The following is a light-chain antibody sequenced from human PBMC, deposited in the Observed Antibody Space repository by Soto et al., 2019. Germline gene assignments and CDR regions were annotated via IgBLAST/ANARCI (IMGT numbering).Light chain of an antibody. V-gene: IGKV4-1*01. CDR1: QSVLYSSNNKDY. CDR3: QQYYSTLVT. Sequence: DIVMTQSPDSLTVSLGERATINCKSSQSVLYSSNNKDYLAWYQQKPGHPPKLLITWASTRESGVPDRFSGSGSGTDFTLTISSLQAEDVAVYYCQQYYSTLVTFGQGTRLEIK. CDR2: WAS. J-gene: IGKJ5*01.